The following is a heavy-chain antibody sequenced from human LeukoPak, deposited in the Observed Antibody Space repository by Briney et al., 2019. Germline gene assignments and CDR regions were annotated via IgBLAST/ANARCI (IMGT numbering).Heavy chain of an antibody. D-gene: IGHD4-11*01. CDR1: GGSISSGGYS. CDR2: IYYSGST. CDR3: ARVTTVNPEGAFDI. V-gene: IGHV4-30-4*07. J-gene: IGHJ3*02. Sequence: PSETLSLTCAVSGGSISSGGYSWSWIRQPPGKGLEWIGYIYYSGSTYYNPSLKSRVTISVDTSKNQFSLKLSSVTAADTAVNYCARVTTVNPEGAFDIWGQGTMVTVSS.